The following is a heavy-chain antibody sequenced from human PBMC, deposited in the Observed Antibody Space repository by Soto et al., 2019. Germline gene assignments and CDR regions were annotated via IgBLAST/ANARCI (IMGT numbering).Heavy chain of an antibody. J-gene: IGHJ6*02. CDR3: ARGGYYDNTWGKLSHYGLDV. CDR2: ISPYNDYT. D-gene: IGHD3-16*01. CDR1: GYTFIRYG. Sequence: QVQLVQSAAEVKKPGASVRVSCKASGYTFIRYGIAWVRQAPGQGLEWMGWISPYNDYTIYAQKLQGRVTMTADTPRRTVYMELRGLKSDDTAVYSCARGGYYDNTWGKLSHYGLDVWGQGTSVTVSS. V-gene: IGHV1-18*01.